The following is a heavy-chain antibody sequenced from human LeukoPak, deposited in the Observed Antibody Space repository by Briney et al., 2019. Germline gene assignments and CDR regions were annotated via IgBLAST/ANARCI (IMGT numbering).Heavy chain of an antibody. CDR3: ARSGLKVPRSYFDF. D-gene: IGHD3-10*01. CDR1: GFTFSSYA. Sequence: GGSLRLSCAASGFTFSSYAMSWVRQAPGEGLEWVSAIGDSGGSTYYADSVRGRFTISRDNSKNTLYLQMNSLRAEDTAMYYCARSGLKVPRSYFDFWGQGTLVTVSS. CDR2: IGDSGGST. J-gene: IGHJ4*02. V-gene: IGHV3-23*01.